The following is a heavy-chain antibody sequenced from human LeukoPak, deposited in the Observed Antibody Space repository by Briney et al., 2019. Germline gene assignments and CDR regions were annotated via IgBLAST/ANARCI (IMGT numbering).Heavy chain of an antibody. D-gene: IGHD3-3*01. CDR1: GGSISSGSYY. J-gene: IGHJ4*02. CDR2: IYTSGST. Sequence: SETLSLTCTVSGGSISSGSYYWSWIRQPAGKGLKWIGRIYTSGSTNYDPSLKSRVTISVDTSKNQFSLKLSSVTAADTAVYYCARQSAITIYGYWGQGTLVTVSS. CDR3: ARQSAITIYGY. V-gene: IGHV4-61*02.